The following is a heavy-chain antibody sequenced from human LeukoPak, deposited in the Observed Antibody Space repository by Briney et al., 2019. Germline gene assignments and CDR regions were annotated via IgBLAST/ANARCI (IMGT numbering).Heavy chain of an antibody. CDR3: ARQLETTSWFDY. V-gene: IGHV1-2*06. Sequence: GASVKVSRKASGYTFSDYYLHWVRLAPGQGLEWMGRISPNSGGTDYAQKFQGKVTMTRDASISTVYMDLNRLRSDDTAIYYCARQLETTSWFDYWGQGTLVIVSS. CDR1: GYTFSDYY. D-gene: IGHD2-2*01. CDR2: ISPNSGGT. J-gene: IGHJ4*02.